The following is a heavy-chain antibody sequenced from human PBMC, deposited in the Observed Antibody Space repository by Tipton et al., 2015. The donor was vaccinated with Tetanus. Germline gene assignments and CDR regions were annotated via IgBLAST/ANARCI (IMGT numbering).Heavy chain of an antibody. Sequence: QSGAEVKKPGASVKLSCEASGYIFNSYYMTWVRQAPGQGLEWMGIINPDGGSTGYALHFRRRITMTRDTATKTFYMELRNLRSDDTAVYYCARCNDYGSLTPIDLWGPGTRVTVSS. D-gene: IGHD4-17*01. CDR1: GYIFNSYY. CDR3: ARCNDYGSLTPIDL. V-gene: IGHV1-46*02. J-gene: IGHJ5*02. CDR2: INPDGGST.